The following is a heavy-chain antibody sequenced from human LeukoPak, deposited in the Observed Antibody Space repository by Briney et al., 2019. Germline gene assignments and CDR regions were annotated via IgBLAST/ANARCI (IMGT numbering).Heavy chain of an antibody. J-gene: IGHJ3*02. Sequence: PSETLSLTCTVSGGSISSYYWSWIRQPPGKGLEWIGCIYYSGSTNYNPSLKSRVTISVDTSKNQFSLKLSSVTAADTAVYYCARVRDGYNLDAFDIWGQGAMVTVSS. CDR3: ARVRDGYNLDAFDI. D-gene: IGHD5-24*01. CDR2: IYYSGST. CDR1: GGSISSYY. V-gene: IGHV4-59*01.